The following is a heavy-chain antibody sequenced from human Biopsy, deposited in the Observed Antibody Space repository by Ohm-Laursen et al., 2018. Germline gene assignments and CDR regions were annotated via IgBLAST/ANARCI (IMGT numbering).Heavy chain of an antibody. CDR2: IYYSGST. D-gene: IGHD4-11*01. V-gene: IGHV4-59*01. CDR1: GVSISTYY. CDR3: ARDSGILNYGNFKYYHYYGMDV. J-gene: IGHJ6*02. Sequence: GTLSLTCTVSGVSISTYYWSWIRQSPGRGLEWIAYIYYSGSTDYNPSLKSRVTISLDTSKNQFSLKLSSVTAADTAVYYCARDSGILNYGNFKYYHYYGMDVWGQGTKVTVSS.